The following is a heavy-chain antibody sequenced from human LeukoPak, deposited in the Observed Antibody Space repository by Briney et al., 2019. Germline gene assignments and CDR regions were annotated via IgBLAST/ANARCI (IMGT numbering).Heavy chain of an antibody. Sequence: GGSLRLSCAASGFTFSSYSMNWVRQAPGKGLEWVSSISSSSSYIYYADSVKGRFTISRDNAKNSLYLQMNSLRAEDTAVYYCARFMITFGGVIVPYFDYWGQGTLVTVSS. V-gene: IGHV3-21*01. J-gene: IGHJ4*02. CDR2: ISSSSSYI. CDR3: ARFMITFGGVIVPYFDY. D-gene: IGHD3-16*02. CDR1: GFTFSSYS.